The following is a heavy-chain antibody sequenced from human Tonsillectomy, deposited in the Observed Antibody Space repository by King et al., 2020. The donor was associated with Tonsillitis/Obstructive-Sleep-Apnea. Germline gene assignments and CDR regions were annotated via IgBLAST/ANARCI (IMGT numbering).Heavy chain of an antibody. Sequence: VQLVQSGAEVKKPGESLSISCKGSGYSFTSYWISWVRQMPGKGLEGCGRINPSGSYTNYRPYVQGHVTISGDKYISTAYLHRSSRKASDTAVYYCARNGVTMIQGVTHDYYYSMDVWGKGTPVTVSS. V-gene: IGHV5-10-1*01. CDR1: GYSFTSYW. J-gene: IGHJ6*03. CDR2: INPSGSYT. D-gene: IGHD3-10*01. CDR3: ARNGVTMIQGVTHDYYYSMDV.